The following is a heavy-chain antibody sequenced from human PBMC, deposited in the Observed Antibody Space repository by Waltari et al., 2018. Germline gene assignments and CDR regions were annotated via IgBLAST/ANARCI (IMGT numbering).Heavy chain of an antibody. V-gene: IGHV1-18*01. CDR3: ARHGDILVVPAAIVQPYYYYYMDV. J-gene: IGHJ6*03. Sequence: QVQLVQSGAEVKKPGASVKVSCKASGYTFTSYGISWVRQAPGQGLEWMGWISTYNGNTNYAQKLPGRVTRTTDTSTSTAYMERRSLRSDETAVYYCARHGDILVVPAAIVQPYYYYYMDVWGKGTTVTVSS. CDR1: GYTFTSYG. CDR2: ISTYNGNT. D-gene: IGHD2-2*02.